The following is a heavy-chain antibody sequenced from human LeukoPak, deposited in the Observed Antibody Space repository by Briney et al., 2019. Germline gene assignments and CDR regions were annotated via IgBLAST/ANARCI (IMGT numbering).Heavy chain of an antibody. V-gene: IGHV3-43D*03. D-gene: IGHD3-9*01. J-gene: IGHJ4*02. CDR2: ISWDGGST. CDR3: ARVEDYDILPGFDY. CDR1: GFTFDDYA. Sequence: GGSLRLSCAASGFTFDDYAMHWVRQAPGKGLEWVSLISWDGGSTYYADSVKGRFTISRDNSKNSLYLQMNSLRAEDTAVYYCARVEDYDILPGFDYWGQGTLVTVSS.